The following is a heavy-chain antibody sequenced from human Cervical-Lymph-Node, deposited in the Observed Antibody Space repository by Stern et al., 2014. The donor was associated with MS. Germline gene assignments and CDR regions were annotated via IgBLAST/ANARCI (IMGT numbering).Heavy chain of an antibody. V-gene: IGHV5-51*01. D-gene: IGHD1-1*01. CDR1: GYTFTNNW. CDR3: ARHPPRRKWDDPNYGMDV. CDR2: IYPDDSDI. J-gene: IGHJ6*02. Sequence: EVQLVQSGAEVKKPGESLKISCKGSGYTFTNNWIAWVRQMPGKGLEWMGIIYPDDSDIRYSPSFQGQVTISADKSIRTAYLPWSSRKAADSAVYYCARHPPRRKWDDPNYGMDVWGQGTTVTVSS.